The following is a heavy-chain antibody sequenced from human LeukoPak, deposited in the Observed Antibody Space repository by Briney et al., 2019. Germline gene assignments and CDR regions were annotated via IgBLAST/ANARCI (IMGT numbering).Heavy chain of an antibody. CDR2: IYPGDSDT. D-gene: IGHD2-2*01. CDR3: ARRRYCSSTSCQNWFDP. CDR1: GYSFTSYW. J-gene: IGHJ5*02. Sequence: GESLKISCKGSGYSFTSYWIGWVRQMPGKGLEWMGVIYPGDSDTRYSPSFQGQVTISADKSISTAYLQWSSLKASDTAMYYCARRRYCSSTSCQNWFDPWGQGTLVTVSS. V-gene: IGHV5-51*01.